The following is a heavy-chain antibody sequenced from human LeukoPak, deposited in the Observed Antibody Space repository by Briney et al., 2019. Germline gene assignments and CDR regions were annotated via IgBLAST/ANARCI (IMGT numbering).Heavy chain of an antibody. CDR3: ARLGLGDYFDY. Sequence: SETLSLTCTVSGGSISSYYWSWIRQPPGKGLEWIGYIYYSGSTNYNPSLKSRVTISVDTSKNHFSLKLSSVTAADTAVYYCARLGLGDYFDYGGQGTLVTVS. J-gene: IGHJ4*02. CDR1: GGSISSYY. V-gene: IGHV4-59*01. CDR2: IYYSGST. D-gene: IGHD3-10*01.